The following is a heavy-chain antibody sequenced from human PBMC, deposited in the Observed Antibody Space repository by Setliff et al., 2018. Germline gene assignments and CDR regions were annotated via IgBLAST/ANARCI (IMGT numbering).Heavy chain of an antibody. V-gene: IGHV4-39*07. D-gene: IGHD3-3*01. CDR3: ARASTYYNFWRGYYGDSTNWFDP. Sequence: SETLSLTCTVSGGSISSSSYYWGWIRQPPGKGLEWIGSIYYSGSTYYNPSLKSRVTISVDTSKNQFSLKLSSVTAADTAVYYCARASTYYNFWRGYYGDSTNWFDPWGQGTPVTVSS. CDR2: IYYSGST. CDR1: GGSISSSSYY. J-gene: IGHJ5*02.